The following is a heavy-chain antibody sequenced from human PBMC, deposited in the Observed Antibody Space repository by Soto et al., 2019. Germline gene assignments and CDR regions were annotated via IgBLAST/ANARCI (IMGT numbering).Heavy chain of an antibody. D-gene: IGHD2-8*01. V-gene: IGHV4-59*01. CDR1: VFAIIGSD. CDR2: VYYTGST. J-gene: IGHJ4*02. Sequence: SDTLSLTCSVSVFAIIGSDWSWILQSPGKGLEWLGYVYYTGSTNYSPSIRSRVSISVDTSKNEFSLRLSSVTAADTAVYFCARSVAVNGAQIEYWGQGTQVTVSS. CDR3: ARSVAVNGAQIEY.